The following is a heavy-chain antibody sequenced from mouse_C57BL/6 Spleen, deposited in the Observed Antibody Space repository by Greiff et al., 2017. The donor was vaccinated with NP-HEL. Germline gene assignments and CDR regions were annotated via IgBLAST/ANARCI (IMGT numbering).Heavy chain of an antibody. Sequence: VKLVESGAELVKPGASVKISCKASGYAFSSYWMNWVKQRPGKGLEWIGQIYPGDGDTNYNGKFKGKATLTADKSSSTAYMQLSSLTSEDSAVYFCARWGDGYYYFDYWGQGTTLTVSS. CDR2: IYPGDGDT. CDR3: ARWGDGYYYFDY. J-gene: IGHJ2*01. V-gene: IGHV1-80*01. CDR1: GYAFSSYW. D-gene: IGHD2-3*01.